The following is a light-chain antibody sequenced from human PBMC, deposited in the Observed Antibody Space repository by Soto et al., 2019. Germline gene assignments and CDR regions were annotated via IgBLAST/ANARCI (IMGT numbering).Light chain of an antibody. Sequence: QSALTQPASVSGSPGQSITISCTGTSSDVGGYNYVSWYQQHPGKAPKLMIYDVSNRPSGVSNRFSGSKSGNTASLTISGVQAEDEADYYCSSYTSSSTVVFGGGTQLTLL. V-gene: IGLV2-14*01. CDR3: SSYTSSSTVV. J-gene: IGLJ2*01. CDR2: DVS. CDR1: SSDVGGYNY.